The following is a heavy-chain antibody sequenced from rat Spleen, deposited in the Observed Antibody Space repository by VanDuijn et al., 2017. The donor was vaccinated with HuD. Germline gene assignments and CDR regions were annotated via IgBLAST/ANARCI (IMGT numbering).Heavy chain of an antibody. D-gene: IGHD1-2*01. CDR3: ATGSPNWFAY. J-gene: IGHJ3*01. CDR1: GFTFSDFY. CDR2: ISPSGGNT. Sequence: EVQLVESGGGLVQPGRSLKLSCAASGFTFSDFYMAWVRQAPKKGLEWVASISPSGGNTYYRDSVKGRFTISRDNAKSTLYLQMDSLRSEDTATYYCATGSPNWFAYWGQGTLVTVSS. V-gene: IGHV5-25*01.